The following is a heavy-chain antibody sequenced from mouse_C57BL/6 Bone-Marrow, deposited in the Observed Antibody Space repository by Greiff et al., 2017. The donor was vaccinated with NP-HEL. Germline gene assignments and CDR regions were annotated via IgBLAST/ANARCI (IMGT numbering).Heavy chain of an antibody. CDR1: GFNIKDDY. CDR3: TTDRTPY. Sequence: VQLQQSGAELVRPGASVKLSCTASGFNIKDDYMHWVKQRPEQGLEWIGWIDPENGDTEYASKFQGKATITADTSSNTTYLQLSSLTSEDTAVYYCTTDRTPYWGQGTLVTVSA. V-gene: IGHV14-4*01. J-gene: IGHJ3*01. D-gene: IGHD5-1*01. CDR2: IDPENGDT.